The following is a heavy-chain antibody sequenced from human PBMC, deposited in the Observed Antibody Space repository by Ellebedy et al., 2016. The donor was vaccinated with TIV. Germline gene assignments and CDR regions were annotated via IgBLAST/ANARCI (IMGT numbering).Heavy chain of an antibody. Sequence: GESLKISXAASGFTFGDYSIIWFRQAPGKGLEWVGFIRSQAYGETTEYGASVDGRFSISRDGSKSIAYLQMNRLKTEDTAVYYCARGGRPGGIDWGYYYYYYMDVWGTGTTVTVSS. J-gene: IGHJ6*03. CDR1: GFTFGDYS. CDR2: IRSQAYGETT. CDR3: ARGGRPGGIDWGYYYYYYMDV. D-gene: IGHD3-16*01. V-gene: IGHV3-49*01.